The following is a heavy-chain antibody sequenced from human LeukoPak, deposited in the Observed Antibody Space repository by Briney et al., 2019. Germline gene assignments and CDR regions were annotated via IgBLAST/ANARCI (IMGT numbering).Heavy chain of an antibody. V-gene: IGHV4-39*07. Sequence: SETLSLTCTVSGGSITSRSYYWGWIRQPPGRGLEWIGSIYHLGSVRYNPSLKNRVTISVDTSMNQFSLNLSSVTAADTAVYYCASTYSSGWYRWFDPWGQGTLVTVSS. CDR3: ASTYSSGWYRWFDP. CDR2: IYHLGSV. J-gene: IGHJ5*02. CDR1: GGSITSRSYY. D-gene: IGHD6-19*01.